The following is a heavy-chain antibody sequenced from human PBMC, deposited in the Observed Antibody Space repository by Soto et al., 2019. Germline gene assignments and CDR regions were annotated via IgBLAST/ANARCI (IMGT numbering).Heavy chain of an antibody. Sequence: PGGSLRLSCAASGFTFSNYCMNWVRQAPGRGPEWVSYIGSITSNKDYANSVKGRFTISRDNAKNTLYLQMNSLRDEDTAVYYCARGGAARPDYWGQGTLVTVSS. V-gene: IGHV3-48*02. D-gene: IGHD6-6*01. CDR2: IGSITSNK. J-gene: IGHJ4*02. CDR3: ARGGAARPDY. CDR1: GFTFSNYC.